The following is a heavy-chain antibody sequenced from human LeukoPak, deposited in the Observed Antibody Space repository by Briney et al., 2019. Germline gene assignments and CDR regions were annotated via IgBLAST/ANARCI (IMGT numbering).Heavy chain of an antibody. CDR2: VSYDGSNK. D-gene: IGHD3-22*01. Sequence: PGGSLRLSCAASGFTFSSYAMHWVRQAPGKGLEWVAVVSYDGSNKYYADSVKGRFTISRDNSKNTLYLQMNSLRAEDTAVYYCARMPYDSSGYYWSYFDYWGQGTLVTVSS. V-gene: IGHV3-30-3*01. J-gene: IGHJ4*02. CDR1: GFTFSSYA. CDR3: ARMPYDSSGYYWSYFDY.